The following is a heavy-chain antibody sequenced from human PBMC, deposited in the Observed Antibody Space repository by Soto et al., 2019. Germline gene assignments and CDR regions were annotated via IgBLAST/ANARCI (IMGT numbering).Heavy chain of an antibody. J-gene: IGHJ5*02. Sequence: GGSLRLSCAASGFTFSSYSMNWVRQAPGKGLEWVSYISSSSSTIYYADSVKGRFTISRDNAKNSLYLLMNSLRAEDTAVYYCARDLWGVGVPGPWGQGTLVTVSS. V-gene: IGHV3-48*01. CDR1: GFTFSSYS. CDR3: ARDLWGVGVPGP. D-gene: IGHD3-16*01. CDR2: ISSSSSTI.